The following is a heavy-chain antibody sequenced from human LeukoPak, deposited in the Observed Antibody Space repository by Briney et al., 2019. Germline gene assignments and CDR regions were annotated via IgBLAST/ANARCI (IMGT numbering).Heavy chain of an antibody. V-gene: IGHV3-23*01. D-gene: IGHD2-2*02. CDR3: AKGGGCSSTSCYRGGLDY. Sequence: GGSLRLSCAASGFTFSSYAMSWVRQAPGKGLEWVSAISGSGGSTYYADSVKGRFTISRDNSKNTLYLQMNSLRAEDTAVYYCAKGGGCSSTSCYRGGLDYWGQGTLVIVSS. J-gene: IGHJ4*02. CDR1: GFTFSSYA. CDR2: ISGSGGST.